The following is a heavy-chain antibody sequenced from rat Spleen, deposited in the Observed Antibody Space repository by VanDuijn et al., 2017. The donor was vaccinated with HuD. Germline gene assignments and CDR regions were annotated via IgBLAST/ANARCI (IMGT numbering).Heavy chain of an antibody. CDR3: TTGGTIAIPIWFAH. CDR2: ISHEGSST. V-gene: IGHV5-22*01. J-gene: IGHJ3*01. CDR1: GFTFSDFY. Sequence: EVQLVESGGDLMQPGRSLKLSCAASGFTFSDFYMAWVRQAPKKGLGWVASISHEGSSTYYGDSVKGRFTISRDNAKSTLYLQINSLRSEDTATYYCTTGGTIAIPIWFAHWGQGTLVTVSS. D-gene: IGHD1-2*01.